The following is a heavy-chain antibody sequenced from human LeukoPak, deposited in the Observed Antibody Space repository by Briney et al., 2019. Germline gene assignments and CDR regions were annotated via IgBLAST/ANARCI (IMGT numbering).Heavy chain of an antibody. J-gene: IGHJ4*02. CDR2: IYYSGST. CDR3: ARVRDGYNFGFDY. D-gene: IGHD5-24*01. Sequence: SETLSLTCTVSGDSISSYYWSWIRQPPGKGLEWIGYIYYSGSTNYNPSLKSRVTISVDTSKNQFSLKLSSVTAADTAVYYCARVRDGYNFGFDYWGQGTLVTVSS. CDR1: GDSISSYY. V-gene: IGHV4-59*01.